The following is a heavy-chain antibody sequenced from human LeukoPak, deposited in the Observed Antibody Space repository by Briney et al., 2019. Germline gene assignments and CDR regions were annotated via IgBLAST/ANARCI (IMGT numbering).Heavy chain of an antibody. CDR1: GFTFSSYG. V-gene: IGHV3-23*01. CDR2: ISSSGGST. D-gene: IGHD4-17*01. J-gene: IGHJ6*03. CDR3: AREITTDYGDYVAYYYYMDV. Sequence: PGGSLRLSCAASGFTFSSYGMSWVRQAPGKGLEWVSAISSSGGSTHYADSVKGRFTISRDSSKNTLYLQMNSLRAEDTAVYYCAREITTDYGDYVAYYYYMDVWGKGTTVTVSS.